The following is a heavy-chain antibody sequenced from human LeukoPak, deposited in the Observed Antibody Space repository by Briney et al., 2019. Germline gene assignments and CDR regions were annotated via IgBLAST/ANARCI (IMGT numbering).Heavy chain of an antibody. CDR1: GGSISSYY. Sequence: PSETLSLTCTVSGGSISSYYWSWIRQPPGKGLEWIGYIYYSGSTNYNPSLKSRVTISVDTSKNQFSLKLSSVTAADTAVYYCARHRRVRGVITYYYYYYMDVWGKGTTVTISS. V-gene: IGHV4-59*01. CDR2: IYYSGST. J-gene: IGHJ6*03. D-gene: IGHD3-10*01. CDR3: ARHRRVRGVITYYYYYYMDV.